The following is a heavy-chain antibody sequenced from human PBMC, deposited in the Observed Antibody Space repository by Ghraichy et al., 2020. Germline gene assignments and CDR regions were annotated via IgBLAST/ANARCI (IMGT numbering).Heavy chain of an antibody. CDR1: GFTFSSYA. V-gene: IGHV3-23*01. J-gene: IGHJ4*02. Sequence: GGSLKLSCAASGFTFSSYAMSWVRQAPGKGLEWVSVISGSGDSTKYADSVKGRFTLSRDNSKNTLYLQMSSLRAEDMAIYYCAKTVIASSGSYYPFDYWGQGTLVTVSS. CDR3: AKTVIASSGSYYPFDY. D-gene: IGHD1-26*01. CDR2: ISGSGDST.